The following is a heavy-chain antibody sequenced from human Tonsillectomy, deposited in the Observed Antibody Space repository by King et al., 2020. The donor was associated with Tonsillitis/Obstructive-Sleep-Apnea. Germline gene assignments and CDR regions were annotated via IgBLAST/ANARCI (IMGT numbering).Heavy chain of an antibody. CDR1: GFSFSSYE. V-gene: IGHV3-48*03. D-gene: IGHD2-21*01. Sequence: VQLVESGGGLVQPGGSLRLSCAASGFSFSSYEMNWVRQAPGKGLEWVSYISSSGSIMSYADSVKGRFTISRDNAKKSLYLQMNSLRAEDTAVYYCARDLFFDYWGQGTLVTVSS. CDR3: ARDLFFDY. J-gene: IGHJ4*02. CDR2: ISSSGSIM.